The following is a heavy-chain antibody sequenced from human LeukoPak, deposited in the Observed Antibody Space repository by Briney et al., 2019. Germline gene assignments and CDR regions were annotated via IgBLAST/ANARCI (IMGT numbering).Heavy chain of an antibody. CDR1: GFTFNSYA. J-gene: IGHJ6*03. CDR3: AKEGFYCSGGSCYSFYYYYMDV. Sequence: GGSLRLSCAASGFTFNSYAMSWVRQAPGKGLEWVSALSGSGDRTFYVDSVKGRFTISRDNSKNTLYLQMNSLRAEDTAVYYCAKEGFYCSGGSCYSFYYYYMDVWGKGTTVTVSS. V-gene: IGHV3-23*01. CDR2: LSGSGDRT. D-gene: IGHD2-15*01.